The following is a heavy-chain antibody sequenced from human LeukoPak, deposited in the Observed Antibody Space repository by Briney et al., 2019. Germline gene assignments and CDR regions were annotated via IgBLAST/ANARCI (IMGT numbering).Heavy chain of an antibody. Sequence: PSETLSLTCTVSGGSISSYYWSWIRQPPGKGLEWIGYIYYSGSTNYNPSLKSRVSISLDTSKNQFSLKLSSVTAADTAVYYCARRLPGFLVRGVLNGNWFDPWGQGTLVTVSS. J-gene: IGHJ5*02. CDR1: GGSISSYY. CDR3: ARRLPGFLVRGVLNGNWFDP. V-gene: IGHV4-59*12. D-gene: IGHD3-10*01. CDR2: IYYSGST.